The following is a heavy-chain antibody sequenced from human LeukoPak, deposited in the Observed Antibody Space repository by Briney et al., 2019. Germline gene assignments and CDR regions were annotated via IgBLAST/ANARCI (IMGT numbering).Heavy chain of an antibody. J-gene: IGHJ4*02. CDR1: GFTFKSYG. V-gene: IGHV3-23*01. CDR3: ARKVAVAMDLDY. Sequence: GGSLRLSCAASGFTFKSYGMTWVRQVPGKGLEWVSSITGAGSSTKYADSVSGRFTISRDNSNNTLSLQMTGLRAEDTAVYYCARKVAVAMDLDYWGQGTLVTVSS. D-gene: IGHD5-18*01. CDR2: ITGAGSST.